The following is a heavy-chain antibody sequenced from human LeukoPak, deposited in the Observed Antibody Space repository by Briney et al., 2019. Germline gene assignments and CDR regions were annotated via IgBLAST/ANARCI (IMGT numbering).Heavy chain of an antibody. CDR2: IYSGGST. J-gene: IGHJ4*02. V-gene: IGHV3-53*01. CDR3: ASGYSGYDIPFFDY. Sequence: PGGSLRLSCAASGFTVSSNYMSWVRQAPGKGLEWVSVIYSGGSTYYADSVKGRFTISRDNSKNTLYLQMNSLRADDTAVYYCASGYSGYDIPFFDYWGQGTLVTVSS. CDR1: GFTVSSNY. D-gene: IGHD5-12*01.